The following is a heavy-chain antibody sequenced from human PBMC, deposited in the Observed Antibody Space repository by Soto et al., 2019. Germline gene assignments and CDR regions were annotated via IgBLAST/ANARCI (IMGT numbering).Heavy chain of an antibody. V-gene: IGHV2-5*02. D-gene: IGHD3-10*01. CDR3: VRLLWFGELT. CDR2: IYWDGDK. J-gene: IGHJ4*02. Sequence: QITLKESGPTLVKPTQTLTLTCTISGFSLSTSGVGVGWIRQPPGKALDWLTLIYWDGDKRYSPSLKSRLTITKDTSKNQVVLTMTNMDPVDTATYYCVRLLWFGELTWGQGTLVTVSS. CDR1: GFSLSTSGVG.